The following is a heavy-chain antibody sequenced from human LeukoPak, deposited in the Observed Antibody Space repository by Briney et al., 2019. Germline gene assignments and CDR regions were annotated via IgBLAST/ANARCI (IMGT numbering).Heavy chain of an antibody. CDR3: AREVVDMVRGAKDWFDP. CDR2: IYHSGST. CDR1: GGSISSSNW. Sequence: SETLSLTCAVSGGSISSSNWWSWVRQPPGKGLEWIGEIYHSGSTNYNPSLKSRVTISVDKSKNQFSLKLSSVTAADTAVYYCAREVVDMVRGAKDWFDPWGQGTLVTVSS. D-gene: IGHD3-10*01. V-gene: IGHV4-4*02. J-gene: IGHJ5*02.